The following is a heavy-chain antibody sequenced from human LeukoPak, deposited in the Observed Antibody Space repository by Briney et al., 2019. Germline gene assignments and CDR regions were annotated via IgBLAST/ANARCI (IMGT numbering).Heavy chain of an antibody. CDR1: GFTFSSYW. D-gene: IGHD2-2*01. J-gene: IGHJ4*02. Sequence: PGGSLRLSCAASGFTFSSYWMHWVRQAPGKGLVWVSRINSDGSSTSYADSVKGRFTISRDNAKNTLYLQMNSLRAEDTAVYYCASGGVLGYCSSTSCQGGQGTPVTVSS. V-gene: IGHV3-74*01. CDR3: ASGGVLGYCSSTSCQ. CDR2: INSDGSST.